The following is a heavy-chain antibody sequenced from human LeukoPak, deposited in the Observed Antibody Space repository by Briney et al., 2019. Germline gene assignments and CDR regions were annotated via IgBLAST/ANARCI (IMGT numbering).Heavy chain of an antibody. CDR2: IYSGGST. CDR3: ARGFPRVRGVTFFDY. CDR1: GFTVSSSH. D-gene: IGHD3-10*01. J-gene: IGHJ4*02. V-gene: IGHV3-66*02. Sequence: GGSLRLSCAASGFTVSSSHMSWVRQAPGKGLEWVSVIYSGGSTYYADSVKGRFTISRDNSKNTLYLQMNSLRAEDTAVYYCARGFPRVRGVTFFDYWGQGTLVTVSS.